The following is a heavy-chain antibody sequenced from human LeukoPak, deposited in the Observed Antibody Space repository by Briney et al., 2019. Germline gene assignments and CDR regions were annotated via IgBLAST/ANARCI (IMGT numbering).Heavy chain of an antibody. CDR1: GGSISSGDYY. J-gene: IGHJ4*02. CDR3: AREGSYERHYYGSGSYSGFDY. CDR2: IYYSGST. D-gene: IGHD3-10*01. V-gene: IGHV4-30-4*08. Sequence: SETLSLTCTVSGGSISSGDYYWSWIRQPPGKGLEWIGYIYYSGSTYYNLSLKSRVTISVDTSKNQFSLKLSSVTAADTAAYYCAREGSYERHYYGSGSYSGFDYWGQGTLVTVSS.